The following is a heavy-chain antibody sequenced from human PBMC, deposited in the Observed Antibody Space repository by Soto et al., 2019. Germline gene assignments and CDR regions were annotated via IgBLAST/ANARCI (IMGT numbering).Heavy chain of an antibody. D-gene: IGHD3-3*01. V-gene: IGHV3-48*01. CDR1: GFTFSSYS. Sequence: PGGSLRLSCAASGFTFSSYSMNWVRQAPGKGLEWVSYISSSSTIYYADSVKGRFTISRDNAKNSLYLQMNSLRAEDTAVYYCARDFWSGPVFRWGQGTLVTVSS. J-gene: IGHJ4*02. CDR3: ARDFWSGPVFR. CDR2: ISSSSTI.